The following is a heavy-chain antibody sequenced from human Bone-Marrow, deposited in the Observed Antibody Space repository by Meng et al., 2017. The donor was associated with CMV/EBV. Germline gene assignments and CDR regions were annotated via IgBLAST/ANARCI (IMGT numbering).Heavy chain of an antibody. V-gene: IGHV3-21*01. CDR3: ARGTNPTNWYFDL. Sequence: GGSLRLSCAASGFTFSSYGMSWVRQAPGKGLEWVSSISSSSSYIYYADSVKGRFTISRDNAKNSLYLQMNSLRAEDTAVYYCARGTNPTNWYFDLWGRGTLVTVSS. CDR2: ISSSSSYI. CDR1: GFTFSSYG. D-gene: IGHD1-1*01. J-gene: IGHJ2*01.